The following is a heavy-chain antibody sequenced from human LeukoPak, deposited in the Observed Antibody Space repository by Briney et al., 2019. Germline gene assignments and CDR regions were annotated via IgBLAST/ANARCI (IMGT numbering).Heavy chain of an antibody. D-gene: IGHD2-15*01. CDR2: ISAYNGNT. CDR3: ARGRVAQGPLYYYYMDV. J-gene: IGHJ6*03. V-gene: IGHV1-18*01. Sequence: ASVKVSCKASGYTFTSYGISWVRQAPGQGLEWMGWISAYNGNTNYAQKLQGRVTMTTDTSTSTAYMELRSLRSDDTAVYYCARGRVAQGPLYYYYMDVWGKGTTVTVSS. CDR1: GYTFTSYG.